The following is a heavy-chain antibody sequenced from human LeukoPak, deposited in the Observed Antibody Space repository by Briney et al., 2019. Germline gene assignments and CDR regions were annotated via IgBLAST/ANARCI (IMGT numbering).Heavy chain of an antibody. CDR3: ARLKWGKNYGGYAFDI. CDR1: GYTFTGYY. V-gene: IGHV1-2*02. D-gene: IGHD3-16*01. Sequence: ASVKVSCKASGYTFTGYYMHWVRQAPGQGLEWMGWINPNSGGTNYAQKFQGRVTMTRDTSISTAYMELSRLRSDDTAVYYCARLKWGKNYGGYAFDIWGQGTMVTVSS. CDR2: INPNSGGT. J-gene: IGHJ3*02.